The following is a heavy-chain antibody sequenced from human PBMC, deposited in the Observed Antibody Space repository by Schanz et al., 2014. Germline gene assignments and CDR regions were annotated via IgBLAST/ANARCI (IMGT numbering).Heavy chain of an antibody. CDR1: GVSFSFYY. CDR2: VHPSGTN. V-gene: IGHV4-34*02. CDR3: ARGQDHAKTGDL. D-gene: IGHD2-2*01. J-gene: IGHJ5*02. Sequence: QVHLQQWGAGLLQPSETLSLTCGVGGVSFSFYYWSWVRQPPGKGLEWIGEVHPSGTNNYNPSLSYRVAMSGDASKNQFSRKRTSVTAADTAVYYCARGQDHAKTGDLWGRGTLVTISS.